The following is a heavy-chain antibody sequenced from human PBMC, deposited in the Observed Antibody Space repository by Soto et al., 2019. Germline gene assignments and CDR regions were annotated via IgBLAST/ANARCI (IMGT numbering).Heavy chain of an antibody. Sequence: EVQLLESGGGLVQPGGSLRLSCAASGSTFSSYAMSWVRQARGKGLEWVSAIKGSGGSTYYADSVKGRFTISRDNSKNTLYLQMSSLRAEDTAVYYCAKEGPRSGYCSSTRCWMGFDYWGQGTLVTVSS. CDR2: IKGSGGST. J-gene: IGHJ4*02. CDR1: GSTFSSYA. CDR3: AKEGPRSGYCSSTRCWMGFDY. V-gene: IGHV3-23*01. D-gene: IGHD2-2*01.